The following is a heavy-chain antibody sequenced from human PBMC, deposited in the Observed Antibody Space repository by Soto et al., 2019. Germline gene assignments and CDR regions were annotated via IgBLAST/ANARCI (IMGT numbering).Heavy chain of an antibody. D-gene: IGHD4-4*01. Sequence: PSETLSLTCTVSGASISVHSYYWTWIRQPPGKGLEWIGSSYYSGTTYFNPSLKSRATISVDTSKNQFSLRLTSVTAADTAIYYCARVASGTTTVTTDYYYYYGMDVWGQGTTVTVSS. CDR2: SYYSGTT. J-gene: IGHJ6*02. CDR3: ARVASGTTTVTTDYYYYYGMDV. CDR1: GASISVHSYY. V-gene: IGHV4-39*02.